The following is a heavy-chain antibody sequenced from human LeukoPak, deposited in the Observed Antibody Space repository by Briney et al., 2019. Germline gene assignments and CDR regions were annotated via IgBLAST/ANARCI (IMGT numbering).Heavy chain of an antibody. V-gene: IGHV3-23*01. J-gene: IGHJ6*02. Sequence: GGSLRLSCAASGFTFSSYAMSWVRQAPGKGLEWVSAISGSGGSTYYADSVKGRFTISRDNAKNTLYLQMNSLRAEDTAVYYCAKPYCRATRCYLYLYGMDVWGQGTTVIVSS. CDR2: ISGSGGST. D-gene: IGHD2-2*01. CDR3: AKPYCRATRCYLYLYGMDV. CDR1: GFTFSSYA.